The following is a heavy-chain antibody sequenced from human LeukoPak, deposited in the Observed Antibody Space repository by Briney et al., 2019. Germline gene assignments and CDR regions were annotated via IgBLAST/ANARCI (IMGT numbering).Heavy chain of an antibody. Sequence: GGSLRLSCAASGFSFSNYWMTWVRQAPGKGLEWVANIKQDGSEIKYVDSVKGRFTISRDNAKNSLYLRMNSLRVEDTGVYYCARGSGWYLPWGQGTLVTVSS. J-gene: IGHJ5*02. CDR3: ARGSGWYLP. CDR2: IKQDGSEI. CDR1: GFSFSNYW. V-gene: IGHV3-7*01. D-gene: IGHD6-19*01.